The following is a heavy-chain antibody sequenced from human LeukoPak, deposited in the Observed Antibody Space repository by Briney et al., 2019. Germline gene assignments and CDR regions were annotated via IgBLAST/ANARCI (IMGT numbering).Heavy chain of an antibody. J-gene: IGHJ5*02. V-gene: IGHV4-61*02. CDR2: IYTSGST. CDR1: GGSISSGSYY. D-gene: IGHD3-10*01. CDR3: ARGIRFGELLMRHTFDP. Sequence: PSETLSLTCTVSGGSISSGSYYWSWLRQPAGKGLEWIGRIYTSGSTNYNPSLKSRVTISVDTSKNQFSLKLSSVTAADTAVYYCARGIRFGELLMRHTFDPWGQGTLVTVSS.